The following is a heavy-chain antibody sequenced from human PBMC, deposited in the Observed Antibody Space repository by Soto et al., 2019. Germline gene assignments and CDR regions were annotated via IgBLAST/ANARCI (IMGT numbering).Heavy chain of an antibody. CDR3: ARAIVGATRPCGFDY. D-gene: IGHD1-26*01. Sequence: SETLSLTCTVSGGSISSGGYYWSWIRQHPGKGLEWIGYIYYSGSTYYNPSLKSRVTISVDTSKNQFSLKLSSVTAADTAVYYCARAIVGATRPCGFDYWGQGTLVTVSS. CDR1: GGSISSGGYY. CDR2: IYYSGST. V-gene: IGHV4-31*03. J-gene: IGHJ4*02.